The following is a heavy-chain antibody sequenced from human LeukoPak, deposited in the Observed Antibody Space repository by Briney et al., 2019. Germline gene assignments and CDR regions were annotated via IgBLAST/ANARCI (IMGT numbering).Heavy chain of an antibody. J-gene: IGHJ4*02. D-gene: IGHD5-24*01. CDR3: ARGGDGYNFVPLYYFDY. CDR1: GGTFSSYA. CDR2: IIPIFGTA. V-gene: IGHV1-69*13. Sequence: EASVKVSCKASGGTFSSYAISWVRQAPGQGLEWMGGIIPIFGTANYAQKFQGRVTITADESTSTAYMELSSLRSEDTAEYYCARGGDGYNFVPLYYFDYWGQGTLVTVSS.